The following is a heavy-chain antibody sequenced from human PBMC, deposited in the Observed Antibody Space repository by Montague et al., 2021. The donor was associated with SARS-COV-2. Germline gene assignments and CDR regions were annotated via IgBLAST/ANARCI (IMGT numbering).Heavy chain of an antibody. CDR2: ISYDGSNK. CDR1: GFTFSSYA. Sequence: SRRLSLSASGFTFSSYAMHWVRQAPGKGLEWVAVISYDGSNKYYADSVKGRSTISRDNSKNTLYLQMNSLRAEDTAVYYCARDFNVYSSGYFDYWGQGTLVTVSS. CDR3: ARDFNVYSSGYFDY. D-gene: IGHD6-19*01. J-gene: IGHJ4*02. V-gene: IGHV3-30-3*01.